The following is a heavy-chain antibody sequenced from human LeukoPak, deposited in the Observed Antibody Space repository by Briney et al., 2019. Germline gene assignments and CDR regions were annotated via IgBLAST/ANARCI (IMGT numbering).Heavy chain of an antibody. Sequence: ASVKVSCKASGYTFTSYGISWVRRAPGQGLEWMGWISAYDGNTNYAQKLQGRVTMTADTSTSTAYMELRSLRSDDTAVYYCARNLGYCSGGSCYSGHYYYYYMDVWGKGTTVTVSS. V-gene: IGHV1-18*01. D-gene: IGHD2-15*01. CDR3: ARNLGYCSGGSCYSGHYYYYYMDV. CDR1: GYTFTSYG. J-gene: IGHJ6*03. CDR2: ISAYDGNT.